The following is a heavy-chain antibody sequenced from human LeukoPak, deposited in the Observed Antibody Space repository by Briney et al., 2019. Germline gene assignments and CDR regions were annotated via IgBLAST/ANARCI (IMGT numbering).Heavy chain of an antibody. CDR3: ARSHDFWSGYSGGP. V-gene: IGHV4-30-2*01. CDR1: GGSISSGGYS. D-gene: IGHD3-3*01. CDR2: IYHSGST. Sequence: SETLSLTCAVSGGSISSGGYSWSWIRQPPGKGLEWIGYIYHSGSTYYNPSLKSRVTISVDRSKNQFSLKLSSVTAADTAVYYCARSHDFWSGYSGGPWGQGTLVTVSS. J-gene: IGHJ5*02.